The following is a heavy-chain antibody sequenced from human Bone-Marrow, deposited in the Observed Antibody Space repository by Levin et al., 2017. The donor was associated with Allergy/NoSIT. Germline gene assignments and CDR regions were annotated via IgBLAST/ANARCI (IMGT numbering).Heavy chain of an antibody. D-gene: IGHD5-24*01. CDR2: IYHTGSV. Sequence: ASETLSLTCTVSGSSIVSGYYWGWIRQPPGKGLECIGTIYHTGSVYYHPSLRSRVTISVDTSKNQFFLRLSSVTAADTAVYYCARGGEMTTIEGWFDPWGQGTLVTVSS. V-gene: IGHV4-38-2*02. CDR1: GSSIVSGYY. CDR3: ARGGEMTTIEGWFDP. J-gene: IGHJ5*02.